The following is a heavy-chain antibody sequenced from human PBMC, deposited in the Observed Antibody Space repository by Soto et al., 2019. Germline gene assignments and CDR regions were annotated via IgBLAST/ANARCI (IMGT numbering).Heavy chain of an antibody. CDR3: ARRAPLYGSGSSRFDP. CDR1: GGSISSSSYY. CDR2: ISYSGST. Sequence: WETLSLTCNVSGGSISSSSYYWGWIRQPPGKGLEWIGTISYSGSTSYNPSLKSRVTISVDTSKNQFSLKLRSVTAADTAVYYCARRAPLYGSGSSRFDPWGQGTLVTVSS. J-gene: IGHJ5*02. V-gene: IGHV4-39*01. D-gene: IGHD3-10*01.